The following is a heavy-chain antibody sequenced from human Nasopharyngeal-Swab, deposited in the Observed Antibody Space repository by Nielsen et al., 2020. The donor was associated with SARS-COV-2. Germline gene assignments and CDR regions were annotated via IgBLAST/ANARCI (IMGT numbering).Heavy chain of an antibody. V-gene: IGHV4-34*01. J-gene: IGHJ6*03. Sequence: WIRQPPGKGLEWIGEINHSGSTNYNPSLKSRVTISVDTSKNQFSLKLSSVTAADTAVYYCARDTIGYCSSTSCYQYYYYYMDVWSKGTTVTVSS. CDR3: ARDTIGYCSSTSCYQYYYYYMDV. D-gene: IGHD2-2*01. CDR2: INHSGST.